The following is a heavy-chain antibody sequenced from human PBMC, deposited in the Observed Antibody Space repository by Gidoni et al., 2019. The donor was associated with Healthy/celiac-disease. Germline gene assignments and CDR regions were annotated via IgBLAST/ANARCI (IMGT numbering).Heavy chain of an antibody. D-gene: IGHD3-22*01. J-gene: IGHJ4*02. Sequence: EVQLVESGGGLVQPGGSLRLSCAASGFTFSSYWMHWVRQAPGKGLVWVSRINSDGSSTSYADSVKGRFTISRDNAKNTLYLQMNSLRAEDTAVYYCARDRYDSSGYYKSSFDYWGQGTLVTVSS. V-gene: IGHV3-74*01. CDR1: GFTFSSYW. CDR2: INSDGSST. CDR3: ARDRYDSSGYYKSSFDY.